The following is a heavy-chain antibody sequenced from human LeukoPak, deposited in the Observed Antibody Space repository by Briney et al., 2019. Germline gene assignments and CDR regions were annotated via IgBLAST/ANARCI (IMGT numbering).Heavy chain of an antibody. V-gene: IGHV1-69*13. CDR2: IIPIFGTA. J-gene: IGHJ6*03. D-gene: IGHD3-3*01. Sequence: GASVKVSCKASGGTFSSYAISWVRQAPGQGLEWMGGIIPIFGTANYAQKFQGRVTITADESTSTAYMELSSLRSEDTAVYYCARGLRGYDFWSGDYYYYMDVWGKGTTVTVSS. CDR3: ARGLRGYDFWSGDYYYYMDV. CDR1: GGTFSSYA.